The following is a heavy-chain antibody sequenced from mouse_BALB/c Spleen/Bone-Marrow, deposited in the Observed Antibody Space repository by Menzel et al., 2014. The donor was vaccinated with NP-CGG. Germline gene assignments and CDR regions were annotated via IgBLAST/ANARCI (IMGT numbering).Heavy chain of an antibody. CDR2: INPSTGYT. Sequence: VQLQESGAELAKPGASVKMSCKASGYTFTSYWMHWVKQRPGQGLEWIGYINPSTGYTEYNQKFKDKATLTADKSSSTAYMQLSSLTSEDSAVYYCARGDWDDAYWGQGTLVTVSA. CDR3: ARGDWDDAY. CDR1: GYTFTSYW. J-gene: IGHJ3*01. D-gene: IGHD4-1*01. V-gene: IGHV1-7*01.